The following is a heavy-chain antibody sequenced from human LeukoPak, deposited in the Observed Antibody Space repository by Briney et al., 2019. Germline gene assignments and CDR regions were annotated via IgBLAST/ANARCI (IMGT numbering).Heavy chain of an antibody. D-gene: IGHD6-13*01. V-gene: IGHV3-64*01. CDR1: GFTFSSYA. CDR3: ARERRAAAPNTFDY. J-gene: IGHJ4*02. CDR2: ISSNGGST. Sequence: GGSLRLSCAASGFTFSSYAMHWVRQAPGKGLEYVSAISSNGGSTYYANSVKGRFTISRDNSKNTLYLQMSSLRAEDMAVYYCARERRAAAPNTFDYWGQGTLVTVSS.